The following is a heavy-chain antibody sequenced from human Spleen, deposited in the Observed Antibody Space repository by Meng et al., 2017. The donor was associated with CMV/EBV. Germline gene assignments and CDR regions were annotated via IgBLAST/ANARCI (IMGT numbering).Heavy chain of an antibody. Sequence: ASVKVSCKASGYTFTGYYMHWVRQAPGQGLEWMGWINPNSGGTNYAQKFQGRVTMTRDTSTSTVYMELSSLRSEDTAVYYCARDIVGATTYYYGMDVWGQGTTVTVSS. CDR2: INPNSGGT. CDR3: ARDIVGATTYYYGMDV. V-gene: IGHV1-2*02. J-gene: IGHJ6*02. D-gene: IGHD1-26*01. CDR1: GYTFTGYY.